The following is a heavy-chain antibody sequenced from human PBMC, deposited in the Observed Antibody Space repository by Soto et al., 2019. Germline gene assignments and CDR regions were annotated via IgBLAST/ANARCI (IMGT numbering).Heavy chain of an antibody. Sequence: SETLSLTCTVYGGSISSSSYYWGWIRQPPGKGLEWIGSIYYSGSTYYNPSLKSRVTISVDTSKNQFSLKLSSVTAADTAVYYCARQSGYYNAYYYYGMDVWGQGTTVTVSS. J-gene: IGHJ6*02. CDR2: IYYSGST. V-gene: IGHV4-39*01. CDR3: ARQSGYYNAYYYYGMDV. D-gene: IGHD3-22*01. CDR1: GGSISSSSYY.